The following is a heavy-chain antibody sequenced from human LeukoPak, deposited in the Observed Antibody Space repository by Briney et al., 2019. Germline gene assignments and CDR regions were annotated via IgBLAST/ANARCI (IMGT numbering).Heavy chain of an antibody. CDR1: GDTFTSYH. Sequence: ASVKVSCKGSGDTFTSYHINWVRQGPGQGLEWMGWMNPNSGDTGYAQKFQGRLTITRNTSISTVYMELSSLRSEDTAVYYCARFSCSSTDCYYHYYYGMDVWGQGTTVTVSS. CDR2: MNPNSGDT. D-gene: IGHD2-2*01. CDR3: ARFSCSSTDCYYHYYYGMDV. J-gene: IGHJ6*02. V-gene: IGHV1-8*01.